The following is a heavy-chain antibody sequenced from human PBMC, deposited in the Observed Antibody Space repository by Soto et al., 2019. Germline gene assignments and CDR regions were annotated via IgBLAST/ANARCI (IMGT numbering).Heavy chain of an antibody. J-gene: IGHJ3*01. Sequence: EVQLVESGGGLVQPGGSLRLSCAASGFTFSTFVMHWVRQAPGKGLVWVSRINSDGSDTRYADSVKGRFTISRDNARKTLDLQMSSLRAEDTAVYFCVRDRDGYNFWGQGTMVTVSS. CDR2: INSDGSDT. CDR3: VRDRDGYNF. D-gene: IGHD5-12*01. V-gene: IGHV3-74*01. CDR1: GFTFSTFV.